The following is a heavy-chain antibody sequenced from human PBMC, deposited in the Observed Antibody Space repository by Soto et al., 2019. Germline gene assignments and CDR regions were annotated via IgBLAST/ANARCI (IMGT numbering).Heavy chain of an antibody. CDR3: ARERYSSSWYEGFDY. Sequence: GASVKVSCNASGGTFSSYAISWVRQAPGQGLEWMGGIIPIFGTANYAQKFQGRVTITADESTSTAYMELSSLRSEDTAVYYCARERYSSSWYEGFDYWGQGTLVTVSS. D-gene: IGHD6-13*01. CDR2: IIPIFGTA. J-gene: IGHJ4*02. V-gene: IGHV1-69*13. CDR1: GGTFSSYA.